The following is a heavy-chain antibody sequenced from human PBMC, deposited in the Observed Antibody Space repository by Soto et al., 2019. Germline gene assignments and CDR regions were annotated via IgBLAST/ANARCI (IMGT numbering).Heavy chain of an antibody. CDR1: GFTFSSYA. V-gene: IGHV3-23*01. Sequence: EVQLLESGGGLVQPGGSLRLSCAASGFTFSSYAMSWVRQAPGKGLEWVSAISGSGGSTYYADSVKGRFTISRDNSKNTLYLQMNSLRAEDTAVYYCGNSGGSYNWFDPWGQGTLVTGSS. CDR3: GNSGGSYNWFDP. D-gene: IGHD6-25*01. CDR2: ISGSGGST. J-gene: IGHJ5*02.